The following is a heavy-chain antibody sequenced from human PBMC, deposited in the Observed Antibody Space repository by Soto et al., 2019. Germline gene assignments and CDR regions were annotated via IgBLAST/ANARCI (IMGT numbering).Heavy chain of an antibody. J-gene: IGHJ4*02. CDR2: INHSGST. Sequence: PSETLSLTCAVYGGSFSCYYWSWIRQPPGKGLEWIGEINHSGSTNYNPSPKGRVTISVDTSKNQFSLKLSLVPAADPVVYYCARLFKGPYQTIFGPLGYFAYWGKGTLVTVSS. V-gene: IGHV4-34*01. CDR1: GGSFSCYY. CDR3: ARLFKGPYQTIFGPLGYFAY. D-gene: IGHD3-3*01.